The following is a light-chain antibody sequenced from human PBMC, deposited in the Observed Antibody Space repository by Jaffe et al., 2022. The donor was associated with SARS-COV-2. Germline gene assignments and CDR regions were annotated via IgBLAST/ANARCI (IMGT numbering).Light chain of an antibody. CDR1: SSDVGTYNL. CDR3: CSYAGSGPSFV. J-gene: IGLJ1*01. CDR2: EVN. Sequence: QSALTQPASVSGSPGQSIIISCTGTSSDVGTYNLVSWYQQHPGKAPRLIIFEVNGRPSGVSNRFSGSKSGNTASLTISGLQAEDEADYYCCSYAGSGPSFVFGPGTRVSV. V-gene: IGLV2-23*02.